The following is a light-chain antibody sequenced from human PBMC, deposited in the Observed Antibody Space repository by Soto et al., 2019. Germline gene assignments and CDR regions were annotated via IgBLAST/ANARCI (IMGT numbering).Light chain of an antibody. Sequence: QSALTQPPSVSAAPGQKVTVSCSGSSSNIDINYVSWYQQLPGTAPKLLIFEDTKRPSGIPDRFSASKSGASATLGITGLQTGDEAAYYCGTSDNSLSGYVFGIATKAPVL. CDR3: GTSDNSLSGYV. V-gene: IGLV1-51*02. J-gene: IGLJ1*01. CDR1: SSNIDINY. CDR2: EDT.